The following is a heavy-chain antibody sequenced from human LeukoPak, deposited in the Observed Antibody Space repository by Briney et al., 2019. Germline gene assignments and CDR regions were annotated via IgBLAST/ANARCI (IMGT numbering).Heavy chain of an antibody. Sequence: PGGSLRLSCAASVFTLSNYAMNCVRHAPGKGLEWVSAIIGSGGSTYYADSVKGRFTMSRDNSNSTVYLQMNSLRAEDTAVYFCAKAMSRRAYTSGADHWGQGTLVTVAS. CDR1: VFTLSNYA. CDR2: IIGSGGST. D-gene: IGHD2-21*01. V-gene: IGHV3-23*01. CDR3: AKAMSRRAYTSGADH. J-gene: IGHJ4*02.